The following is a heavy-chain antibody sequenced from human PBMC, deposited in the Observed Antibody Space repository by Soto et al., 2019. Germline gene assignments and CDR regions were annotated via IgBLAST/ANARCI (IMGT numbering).Heavy chain of an antibody. CDR1: GFIFSTYS. V-gene: IGHV3-48*01. Sequence: GGSLRLSCAASGFIFSTYSMNWVRQAPGKGLEWVSYISSSSSTIFYTDSVKGRFTVSRDNAKNSLYLQMNSLRAEDTAVYYCARPKYYYDSSGPPAYWGKGTLVTVSS. CDR3: ARPKYYYDSSGPPAY. J-gene: IGHJ4*02. D-gene: IGHD3-22*01. CDR2: ISSSSSTI.